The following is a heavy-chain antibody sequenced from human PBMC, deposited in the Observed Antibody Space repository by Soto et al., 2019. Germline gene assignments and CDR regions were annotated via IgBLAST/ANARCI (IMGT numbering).Heavy chain of an antibody. Sequence: PGGSLRLSCAASGFTFSGSAMHWVRQASGKELEWVGRIRSKANSYATAYAASVKGRFTISRDDSKNTAYLQMNSLNTEDTAVYFCTRHLEVVAATGVYYYYMDVWGKGTTVTVS. CDR3: TRHLEVVAATGVYYYYMDV. D-gene: IGHD2-15*01. J-gene: IGHJ6*03. V-gene: IGHV3-73*01. CDR2: IRSKANSYAT. CDR1: GFTFSGSA.